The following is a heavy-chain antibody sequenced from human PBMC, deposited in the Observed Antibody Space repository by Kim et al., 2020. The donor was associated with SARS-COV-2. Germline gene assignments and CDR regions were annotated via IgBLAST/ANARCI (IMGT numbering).Heavy chain of an antibody. Sequence: IAKRYGDSVKDRFTTTRDNAKNSVHLQMNSLRAEDKAVYYCARGDRTNPLYWGQGTLVTVSS. CDR2: IAK. J-gene: IGHJ4*02. V-gene: IGHV3-7*01. CDR3: ARGDRTNPLY. D-gene: IGHD2-8*01.